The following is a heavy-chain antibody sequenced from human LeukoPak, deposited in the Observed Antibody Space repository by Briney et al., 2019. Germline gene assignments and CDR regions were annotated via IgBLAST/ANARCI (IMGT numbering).Heavy chain of an antibody. CDR2: VYYSGST. D-gene: IGHD3-22*01. Sequence: SETLSLTCTVSGDSIRSYYWTWIRQPPGKGLEWIGYVYYSGSTNYNPSLKSRVTISVDTSKNQFSLKLSSVTAADTAVYYCAREQYDSNTDYWGQGTLVTVSS. CDR1: GDSIRSYY. J-gene: IGHJ4*02. V-gene: IGHV4-59*12. CDR3: AREQYDSNTDY.